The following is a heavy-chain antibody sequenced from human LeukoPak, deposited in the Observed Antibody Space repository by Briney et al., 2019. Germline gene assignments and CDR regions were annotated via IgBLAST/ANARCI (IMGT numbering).Heavy chain of an antibody. CDR2: IYYSGST. CDR1: GGSISSGGYY. D-gene: IGHD6-19*01. J-gene: IGHJ4*02. V-gene: IGHV4-31*03. Sequence: PSETLSLTCTVSGGSISSGGYYWSWIRQHPGKGLEWIGYIYYSGSTYYNPSLKSRVTISVDTSKNQFSLKLSSVTAADTAVYYCARRSGYSSAWVFDYWGQGTLVTVSS. CDR3: ARRSGYSSAWVFDY.